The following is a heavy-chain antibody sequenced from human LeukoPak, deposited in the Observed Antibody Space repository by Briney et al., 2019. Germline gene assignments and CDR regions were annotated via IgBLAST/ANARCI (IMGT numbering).Heavy chain of an antibody. CDR2: ISSSSDYI. CDR1: GFTFSSST. CDR3: VRIPNSANFPNWFDP. V-gene: IGHV3-21*01. Sequence: PGESLRLSCAASGFTFSSSTMNGVRQAPGKGLEWVSSISSSSDYIYYADSVKGRFTISRDNAKNSLYLQMNSLRAEDTALYYCVRIPNSANFPNWFDPWGQGTLVTVSS. J-gene: IGHJ5*02. D-gene: IGHD4/OR15-4a*01.